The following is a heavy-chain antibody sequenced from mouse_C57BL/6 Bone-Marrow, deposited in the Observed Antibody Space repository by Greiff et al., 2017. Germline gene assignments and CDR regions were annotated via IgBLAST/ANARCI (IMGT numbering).Heavy chain of an antibody. Sequence: VQLQQPGAELVKPGASVKLSCKASGYTFTSYWMHWVKQRPGQGLEWIGMIHPNSGSTNYNEKFKSKATLTVDKSSSTAYMQLSSLTSEDSAVYYCARRGVPYYYAMDYWGQGTSVTVSS. J-gene: IGHJ4*01. D-gene: IGHD5-1*01. CDR3: ARRGVPYYYAMDY. CDR2: IHPNSGST. V-gene: IGHV1-64*01. CDR1: GYTFTSYW.